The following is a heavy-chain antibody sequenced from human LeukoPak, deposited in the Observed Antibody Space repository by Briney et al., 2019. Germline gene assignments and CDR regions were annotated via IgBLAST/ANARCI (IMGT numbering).Heavy chain of an antibody. Sequence: ASVKVSCKASGGTFSSNAISWVRQAPGQGLEWMGGIIPIFGTANYAQKFQGRVTITADESTSTAYMELSSLRSEDTAVYYCARCGGDCSRFDYWGQGTLVTVSS. CDR3: ARCGGDCSRFDY. J-gene: IGHJ4*02. D-gene: IGHD2-21*01. CDR1: GGTFSSNA. CDR2: IIPIFGTA. V-gene: IGHV1-69*13.